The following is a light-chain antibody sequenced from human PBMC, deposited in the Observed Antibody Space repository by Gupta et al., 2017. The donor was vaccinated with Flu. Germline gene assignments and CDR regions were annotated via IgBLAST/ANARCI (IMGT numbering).Light chain of an antibody. CDR1: ISNIGNNP. V-gene: IGLV1-47*02. Sequence: QSVLTQPHSASGTPGQRVTLSCSGSISNIGNNPVYWYQQLPGSAPILLFYYENQRPSGVPDRFSSSKSGNYGSPAISVLRSKDEGDDYCATWDDNVSGPIFGGGTMLTVL. J-gene: IGLJ2*01. CDR3: ATWDDNVSGPI. CDR2: YEN.